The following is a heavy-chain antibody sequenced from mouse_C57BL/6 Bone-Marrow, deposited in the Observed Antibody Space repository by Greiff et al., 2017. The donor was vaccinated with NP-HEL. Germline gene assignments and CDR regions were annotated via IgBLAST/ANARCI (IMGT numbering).Heavy chain of an antibody. D-gene: IGHD2-5*01. J-gene: IGHJ3*01. CDR2: IDPSDSYT. Sequence: AQLQQPGAELVKPGASVKLSCKASGYTFTSYWMQWVKQRPGQGLEWIGEIDPSDSYTNYNQKFKGKATLTVDTSSSTAYMQLSSLTSEDSAVYYCARSTIVTDWFAYWGQGTLVTVSA. V-gene: IGHV1-50*01. CDR1: GYTFTSYW. CDR3: ARSTIVTDWFAY.